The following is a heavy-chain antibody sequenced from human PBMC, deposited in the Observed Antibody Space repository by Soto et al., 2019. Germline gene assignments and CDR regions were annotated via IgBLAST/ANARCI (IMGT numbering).Heavy chain of an antibody. CDR2: ISYDGSNK. D-gene: IGHD3-3*01. V-gene: IGHV3-30-3*01. CDR1: GFTFSSYA. Sequence: GGSLRLSCAASGFTFSSYAMHWVRQAPGKGLEWVAVISYDGSNKYYADSVKGRFTISRDNSKNTLYLQMNSLRAEDTAVYYCAREYYDFWSGYHTTSGGFDYWGQGTLVTVSS. CDR3: AREYYDFWSGYHTTSGGFDY. J-gene: IGHJ4*02.